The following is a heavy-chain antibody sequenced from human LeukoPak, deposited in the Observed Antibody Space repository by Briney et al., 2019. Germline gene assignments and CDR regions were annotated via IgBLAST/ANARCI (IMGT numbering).Heavy chain of an antibody. CDR1: GFTVSSNY. J-gene: IGHJ4*02. CDR2: IYRGGST. CDR3: ARGSYDILTGYGSLDY. Sequence: SGGSLRLSCAASGFTVSSNYMSWVRQAPGKGLEWVSVIYRGGSTYYADSVKGRFTISRDNSKNTLYLQMNSLRAEDTAVYYCARGSYDILTGYGSLDYWGQGTLVTVSS. D-gene: IGHD3-9*01. V-gene: IGHV3-53*01.